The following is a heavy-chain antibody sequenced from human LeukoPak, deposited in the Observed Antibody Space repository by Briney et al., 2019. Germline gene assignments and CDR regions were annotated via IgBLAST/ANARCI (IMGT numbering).Heavy chain of an antibody. CDR2: IKQDGSEK. J-gene: IGHJ6*04. V-gene: IGHV3-7*01. Sequence: GGSLRLSCAASGFTFSSYWMSWVRQAPGKGLEWVANIKQDGSEKYYVDSVKGRFTISRDNAKNSLYLQMNSLRAEDTAVYYCARGVIVVVPAALDVWGKGTTVTVSS. CDR3: ARGVIVVVPAALDV. CDR1: GFTFSSYW. D-gene: IGHD2-2*01.